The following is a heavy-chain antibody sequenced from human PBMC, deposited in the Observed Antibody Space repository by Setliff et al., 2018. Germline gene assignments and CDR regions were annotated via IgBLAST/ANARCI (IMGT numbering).Heavy chain of an antibody. Sequence: PGGSLRLSCAASGFTFSNYYMTWIRQAPGRGLEWISYIHDSGNPTYYADSVKGRFTVSRDNAKNSLYLQMTSLRAEDTAIYYCAKNRYESSGYNFHFWGQGTLVTVSS. V-gene: IGHV3-11*01. CDR3: AKNRYESSGYNFHF. CDR2: IHDSGNPT. CDR1: GFTFSNYY. J-gene: IGHJ4*02. D-gene: IGHD3-22*01.